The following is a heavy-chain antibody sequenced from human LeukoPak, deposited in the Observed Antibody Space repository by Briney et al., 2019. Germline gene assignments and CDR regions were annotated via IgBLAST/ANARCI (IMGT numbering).Heavy chain of an antibody. Sequence: GGSLRLSCAASGFTFSTYAMHWVRQAPGKGLEWVAVISYDGSNKNYADSVKGRFTISRDNSKNTLYLQINSLRPEDTAVYYWAREVYSSSWTYYFDYWGQGTLVTVSS. CDR1: GFTFSTYA. V-gene: IGHV3-30-3*01. D-gene: IGHD6-13*01. J-gene: IGHJ4*02. CDR3: AREVYSSSWTYYFDY. CDR2: ISYDGSNK.